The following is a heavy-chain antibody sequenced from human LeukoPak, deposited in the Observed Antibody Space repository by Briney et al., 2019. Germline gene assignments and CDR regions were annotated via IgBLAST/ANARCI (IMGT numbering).Heavy chain of an antibody. CDR3: ARDSGYGHFDY. D-gene: IGHD5-18*01. CDR1: GGSIRTYY. J-gene: IGHJ4*02. CDR2: VYYSAST. Sequence: PSETLSLTCTVSGGSIRTYYWSWIRQPPGKGLEWIGNVYYSASTNYHPSLKSRVTILVDTSKNQFSLKVSSVTAADTAVYYCARDSGYGHFDYWGQGTLVTVSS. V-gene: IGHV4-59*01.